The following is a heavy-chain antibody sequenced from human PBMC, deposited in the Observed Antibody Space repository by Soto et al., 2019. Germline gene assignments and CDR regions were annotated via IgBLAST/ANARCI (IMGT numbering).Heavy chain of an antibody. V-gene: IGHV3-33*01. CDR3: ARDYYDSSGYRPLDY. CDR2: IWYDGSNK. D-gene: IGHD3-22*01. Sequence: GGSLRLSCAASGFTFSSYGMHWVRQAPGKGLEWVAVIWYDGSNKYYADSVKGRFTTSRDNSKNTLYLQMNSLRAEDTAVYYCARDYYDSSGYRPLDYWGQGTLVTVSS. J-gene: IGHJ4*02. CDR1: GFTFSSYG.